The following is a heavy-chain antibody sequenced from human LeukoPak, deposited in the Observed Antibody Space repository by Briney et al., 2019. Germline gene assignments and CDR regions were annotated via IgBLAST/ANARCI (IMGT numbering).Heavy chain of an antibody. CDR2: INHSGST. CDR1: GGSFSGYY. D-gene: IGHD3-3*01. V-gene: IGHV4-34*01. J-gene: IGHJ4*02. Sequence: SETLSLTCAVYGGSFSGYYWSWIRQPPGKGLEWIGEINHSGSTNYNPSLKSRVTISVDTSKNQFSLKLSSVTAADTAVYYCARGRIITTLHRGYYFDYWGQGTLVTVSS. CDR3: ARGRIITTLHRGYYFDY.